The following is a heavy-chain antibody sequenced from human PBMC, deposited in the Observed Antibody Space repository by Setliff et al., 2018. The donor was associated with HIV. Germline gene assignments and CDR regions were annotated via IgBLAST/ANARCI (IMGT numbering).Heavy chain of an antibody. D-gene: IGHD6-13*01. CDR3: ARVPYLEQLTYYYYYGMDV. J-gene: IGHJ6*02. V-gene: IGHV1-46*01. CDR2: IDPNGGAT. Sequence: ASVKVSCKAFGYSFTSYFLHWVRQAPGQGLEWLGIIDPNGGATNNAQKLQGRLTVTTDTSTSTLYMELSNLRSDDTAVYYCARVPYLEQLTYYYYYGMDVWGQGTTVTVS. CDR1: GYSFTSYF.